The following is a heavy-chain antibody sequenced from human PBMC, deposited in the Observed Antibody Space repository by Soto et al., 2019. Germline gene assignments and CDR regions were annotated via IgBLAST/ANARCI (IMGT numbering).Heavy chain of an antibody. CDR2: IKEDGSEK. J-gene: IGHJ5*02. D-gene: IGHD3-16*02. CDR3: ARYRSLDP. V-gene: IGHV3-7*03. Sequence: EVQLVESGGGLVQPGGSPRLSCADSGFILRNYWMSWVRQAPGMGLQWVASIKEDGSEKYYVDPVKGRFTISRENAKNSLYLQMNSLRAEDTAVYYCARYRSLDPWGQGILVTVSS. CDR1: GFILRNYW.